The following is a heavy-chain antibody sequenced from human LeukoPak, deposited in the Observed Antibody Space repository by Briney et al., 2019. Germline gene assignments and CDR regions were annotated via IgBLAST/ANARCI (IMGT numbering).Heavy chain of an antibody. CDR1: GGTFSSYA. J-gene: IGHJ5*02. D-gene: IGHD4-23*01. CDR3: AQQSPTNSGVWFDP. V-gene: IGHV1-69*05. CDR2: IYPIFGTA. Sequence: SVKVSCKPSGGTFSSYAISWVRQAPGQGLERMGGIYPIFGTANYSQKSQGRVTITTDESTSTDYMELSSRRSEDMAVYKCAQQSPTNSGVWFDPWGQGTLVTVSS.